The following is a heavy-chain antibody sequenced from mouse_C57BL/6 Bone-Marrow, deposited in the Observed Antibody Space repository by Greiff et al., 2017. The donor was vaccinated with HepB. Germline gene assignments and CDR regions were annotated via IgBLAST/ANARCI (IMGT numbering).Heavy chain of an antibody. J-gene: IGHJ2*01. Sequence: QVQLQQSGAELVQPGASVKVSCTASGYTFTSYWMHWVKQRPGQGLEWIGRIHPSDSDTNYNQKFKGKATLTVDKSSRTVYMKRSSLTSEDSAVYYCAMLGYSIFYGYWGQGTTLTVSS. D-gene: IGHD2-1*01. CDR2: IHPSDSDT. V-gene: IGHV1-74*01. CDR3: AMLGYSIFYGY. CDR1: GYTFTSYW.